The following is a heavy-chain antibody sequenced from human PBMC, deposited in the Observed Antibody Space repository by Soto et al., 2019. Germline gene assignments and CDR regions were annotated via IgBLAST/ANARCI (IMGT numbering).Heavy chain of an antibody. D-gene: IGHD3-10*01. CDR3: ERREDYYGSGSYSDY. CDR2: IYYSGST. CDR1: GGSISSSSYY. V-gene: IGHV4-39*01. Sequence: QLQLQESGPGLVKPSETLSLTCTVSGGSISSSSYYWGWIRQPPGKGLEWIGSIYYSGSTYYNPSLKSRVTISVDTSKNQFSLKLSSVTAADTAVYYCERREDYYGSGSYSDYWGQGTLVTVSS. J-gene: IGHJ4*02.